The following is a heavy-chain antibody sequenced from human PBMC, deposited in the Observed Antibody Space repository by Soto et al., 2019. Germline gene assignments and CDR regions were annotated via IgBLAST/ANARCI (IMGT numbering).Heavy chain of an antibody. V-gene: IGHV3-21*06. Sequence: ESGGGLVKPGGSLRLSCAASGFTFSRHSMNWVRQAPGKGLEWVSCISGTGTFIYYSDSVKGRFTISRDDAKSSLYLQMNSLTAEDTAFYYCARGSVIDTGDALDIWGPGTMVTVS. J-gene: IGHJ3*02. CDR2: ISGTGTFI. CDR1: GFTFSRHS. CDR3: ARGSVIDTGDALDI. D-gene: IGHD2-21*01.